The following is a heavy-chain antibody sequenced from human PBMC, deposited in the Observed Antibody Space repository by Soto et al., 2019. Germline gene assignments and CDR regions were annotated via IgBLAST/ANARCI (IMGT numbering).Heavy chain of an antibody. V-gene: IGHV3-53*01. D-gene: IGHD3-10*01. Sequence: DVQLVESGGGLVQPGESLRLSCAVSGFTVSSNYMTWVRQAPGKGLEWVSVSYSGGNTYYADSVKGRFTLSGDNFRNTLYLQMNRLRAEDTAVYYCAKGYGAGSYFCDSWGQGTLVTVSS. CDR2: SYSGGNT. J-gene: IGHJ5*01. CDR3: AKGYGAGSYFCDS. CDR1: GFTVSSNY.